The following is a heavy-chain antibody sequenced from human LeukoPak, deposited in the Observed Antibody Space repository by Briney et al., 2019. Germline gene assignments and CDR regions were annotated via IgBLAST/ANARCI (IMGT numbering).Heavy chain of an antibody. Sequence: PGGSLRLSCAASGFTFSSYAMSWVRQAPGKGLEWVAVISYDGSNKYYADSVKGRFTISRDNSKNTLYLQMNSLRAEDTAVYYCARPYSSSSHDYYYMDVWGKETTVTVSS. CDR2: ISYDGSNK. J-gene: IGHJ6*03. CDR1: GFTFSSYA. CDR3: ARPYSSSSHDYYYMDV. D-gene: IGHD6-6*01. V-gene: IGHV3-30-3*01.